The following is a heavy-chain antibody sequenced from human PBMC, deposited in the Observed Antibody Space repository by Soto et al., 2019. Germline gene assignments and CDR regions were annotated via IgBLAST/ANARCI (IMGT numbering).Heavy chain of an antibody. CDR3: AKEAGLVRFFDWLSNGLDV. D-gene: IGHD3-9*01. J-gene: IGHJ6*02. CDR1: GFTFDDYA. V-gene: IGHV3-9*01. Sequence: EVQLVESGGDLVQPGRSLRLSCAASGFTFDDYAMHWFRQAPGKGLEWVSGISWNSGNKGYADSVKGRFTISRDNAKNFLYLEMNSLIAEDTALYYCAKEAGLVRFFDWLSNGLDVWGQGTAVTVS. CDR2: ISWNSGNK.